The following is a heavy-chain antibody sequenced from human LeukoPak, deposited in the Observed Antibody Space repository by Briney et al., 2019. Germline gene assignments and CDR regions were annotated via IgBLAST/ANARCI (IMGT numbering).Heavy chain of an antibody. J-gene: IGHJ4*02. D-gene: IGHD6-19*01. CDR2: IYYSGTT. CDR1: GGSISNYY. CDR3: AREMGSGWTGFDY. Sequence: SETLSLTCTVSGGSISNYYWSWIRQPPGKGLEWIGYIYYSGTTNYSPSLKSRVTISVDTSKNQFSLKLSSVTAADTAVYYCAREMGSGWTGFDYWGQGTLVTVSS. V-gene: IGHV4-59*01.